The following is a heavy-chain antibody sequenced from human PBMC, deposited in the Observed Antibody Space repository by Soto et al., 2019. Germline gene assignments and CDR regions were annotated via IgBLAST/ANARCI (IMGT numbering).Heavy chain of an antibody. CDR3: ARDIPRGACYLDY. CDR2: INGDGTVK. Sequence: EVQLVESGGGLVQPGGSLRLSCAASGFTFSTYWRTWVLQATGRGLEWVADINGDGTVKGYADSVKGLFVISRDNATNTPNLQMNRLLAEDSAVYYSARDIPRGACYLDYWGQGTLVTVSS. CDR1: GFTFSTYW. D-gene: IGHD1-26*01. V-gene: IGHV3-7*01. J-gene: IGHJ4*02.